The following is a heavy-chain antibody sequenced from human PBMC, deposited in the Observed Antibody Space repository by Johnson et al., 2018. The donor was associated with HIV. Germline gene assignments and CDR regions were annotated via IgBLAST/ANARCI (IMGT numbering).Heavy chain of an antibody. J-gene: IGHJ3*02. CDR3: AREEEYRYTIDI. V-gene: IGHV3-20*04. D-gene: IGHD2/OR15-2a*01. CDR1: GFSFGDYA. CDR2: INWNGGST. Sequence: EVQLVESGGSVVRPGGSLRISCAVSGFSFGDYAMNWVRQVPGKGLEWVSGINWNGGSTHYADSVRGRFTISRDNAKNSLYLQMKSLSAEDTALYYCAREEEYRYTIDIWGQGTMVTVSS.